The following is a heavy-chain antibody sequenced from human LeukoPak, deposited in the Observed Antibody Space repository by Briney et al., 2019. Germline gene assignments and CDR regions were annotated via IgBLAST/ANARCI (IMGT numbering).Heavy chain of an antibody. J-gene: IGHJ3*02. V-gene: IGHV3-23*01. CDR3: AKGVEYDILTGYSDDAFDI. CDR2: ISGSGGST. D-gene: IGHD3-9*01. Sequence: PGGSLRLSCAASGFTVSTNYMNWVRQAPGKGLEWVSAISGSGGSTYYADSVKGRFTISRDNSKNALYLQMNSLRAEDTAVYYCAKGVEYDILTGYSDDAFDIWGQGTMVTVSS. CDR1: GFTVSTNY.